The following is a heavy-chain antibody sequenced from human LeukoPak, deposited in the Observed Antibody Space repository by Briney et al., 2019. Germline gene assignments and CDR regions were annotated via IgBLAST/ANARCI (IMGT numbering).Heavy chain of an antibody. CDR3: ARVGGKSSPFGY. D-gene: IGHD3-16*01. Sequence: PGGSLRLSCAASGFTFSSFWMSWARQAPGKGLEWVANIKQDGSERYYVDSLKGRFTISRDNANDSLYLQMNSLRAEDTAVYYCARVGGKSSPFGYWGQGTLVTVSS. CDR1: GFTFSSFW. V-gene: IGHV3-7*01. J-gene: IGHJ4*02. CDR2: IKQDGSER.